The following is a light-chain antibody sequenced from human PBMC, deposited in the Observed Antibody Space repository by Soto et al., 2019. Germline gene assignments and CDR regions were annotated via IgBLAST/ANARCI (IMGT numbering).Light chain of an antibody. J-gene: IGKJ1*01. CDR1: QSVSSNY. CDR3: EQYGSSPRT. CDR2: GVS. Sequence: EIVLSQSPATLSVSPGERATLSCRASQSVSSNYFAWYQQKPGQAPRLLIYGVSSRPTGIPDRFSGSGSGTDFTLTISRLEPEDFAVYYCEQYGSSPRTFGQGTKVDIK. V-gene: IGKV3-20*01.